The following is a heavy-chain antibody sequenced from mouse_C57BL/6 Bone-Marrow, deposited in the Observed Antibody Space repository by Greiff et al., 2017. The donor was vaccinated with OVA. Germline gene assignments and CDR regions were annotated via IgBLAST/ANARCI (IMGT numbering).Heavy chain of an antibody. Sequence: QVQLQQSGAELVRPGASVKLSCKASGYTFTDYYINWVKQRPGQGLEWIARIYPGSGNTYYNEKFKGKATLTAEKSSSTAYMQLSSLTSEDSAVYFCARRDPTTSWFAYWGQGTLVTVSA. V-gene: IGHV1-76*01. CDR1: GYTFTDYY. J-gene: IGHJ3*01. D-gene: IGHD2-10*01. CDR2: IYPGSGNT. CDR3: ARRDPTTSWFAY.